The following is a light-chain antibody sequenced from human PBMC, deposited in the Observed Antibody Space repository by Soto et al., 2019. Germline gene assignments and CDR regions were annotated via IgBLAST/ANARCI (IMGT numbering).Light chain of an antibody. Sequence: DIQMTQSPSSLSASLGDRVTITCRASQGISNFLAWYQQKPGKVPKLLINAASTLQSGVPSRFSGSGSGTDFALTISSLQPEDVATYYCQTYNGAPLTFGPGTNLAI. V-gene: IGKV1-27*01. CDR1: QGISNF. CDR2: AAS. CDR3: QTYNGAPLT. J-gene: IGKJ3*01.